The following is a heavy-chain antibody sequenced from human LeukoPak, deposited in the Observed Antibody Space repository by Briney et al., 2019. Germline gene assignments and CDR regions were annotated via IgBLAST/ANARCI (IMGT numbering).Heavy chain of an antibody. V-gene: IGHV3-74*01. Sequence: GGSLRLSCAASGFTFRSYWMHCGRQAPGKGLVWVSRINSDGSSTSYADSVKGRFTISRDNAKNTLYLEMNSLRAEDTAVYYCARVGVFEAAAGQFDYWGQGTLVTVSS. D-gene: IGHD6-13*01. CDR1: GFTFRSYW. CDR3: ARVGVFEAAAGQFDY. J-gene: IGHJ4*02. CDR2: INSDGSST.